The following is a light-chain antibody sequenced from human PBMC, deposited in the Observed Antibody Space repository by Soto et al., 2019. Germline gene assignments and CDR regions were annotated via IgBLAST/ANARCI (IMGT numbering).Light chain of an antibody. CDR2: VAS. Sequence: DIQMTQSPSYLSAYVLDRFTITCRARQSISRYLNWYQQKPGKAPNLLSYVASSLQSGVPSRFSGSGSGTDFTLTISSLQPEDFATYYCQESYSTPQTFGQGTKV. CDR3: QESYSTPQT. J-gene: IGKJ1*01. V-gene: IGKV1-39*01. CDR1: QSISRY.